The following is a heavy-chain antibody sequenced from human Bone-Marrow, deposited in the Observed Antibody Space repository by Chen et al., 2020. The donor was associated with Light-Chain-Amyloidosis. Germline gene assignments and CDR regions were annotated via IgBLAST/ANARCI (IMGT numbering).Heavy chain of an antibody. D-gene: IGHD3-9*01. CDR1: GFAFSSYA. V-gene: IGHV3-23*01. CDR3: AKDISYDDILPGYPADAFDI. CDR2: ISGSGGSR. Sequence: GSLRLSCAASGFAFSSYAMSWVRQAPGKGLEWVSTISGSGGSRYYGDTVKGRLTISRDNSKNALFLQMNSLSAEDTAVYYCAKDISYDDILPGYPADAFDIWGQGTMVTVSS. J-gene: IGHJ3*02.